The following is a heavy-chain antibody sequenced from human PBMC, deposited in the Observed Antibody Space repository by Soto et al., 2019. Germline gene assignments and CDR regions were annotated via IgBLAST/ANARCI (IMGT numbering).Heavy chain of an antibody. CDR2: IGTAGDT. J-gene: IGHJ3*02. D-gene: IGHD3-10*01. V-gene: IGHV3-13*01. CDR3: ARDGYYGYDAFDI. Sequence: GGSLRLVCPSSEVTFSSYDMHWVRPDTGKGLEWVSAIGTAGDTYYPGSVKGRFTISRENAKNSLYLQMNSLRAGDTAVYYCARDGYYGYDAFDIWGQGKRVTVS. CDR1: EVTFSSYD.